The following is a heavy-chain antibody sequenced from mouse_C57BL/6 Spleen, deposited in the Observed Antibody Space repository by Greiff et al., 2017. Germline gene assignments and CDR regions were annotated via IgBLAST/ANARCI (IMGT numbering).Heavy chain of an antibody. CDR2: IDPDDGAT. J-gene: IGHJ3*01. CDR3: AISGAVALVAY. D-gene: IGHD3-1*01. CDR1: GYAFSSYW. V-gene: IGHV1-82*01. Sequence: QVQLHQSGPELVKPGASVKISCKASGYAFSSYWMNWVKQRPGTGLEWIGRIDPDDGATKYNGKFKGKATLTADKSSSTAYMHISSLTSEDSAVYFCAISGAVALVAYGGQGTLVTVSA.